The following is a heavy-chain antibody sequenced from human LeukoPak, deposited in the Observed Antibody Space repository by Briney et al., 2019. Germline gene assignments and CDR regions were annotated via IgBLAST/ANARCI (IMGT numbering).Heavy chain of an antibody. CDR3: ARDSPYAISWWSVSFDY. V-gene: IGHV3-66*01. CDR2: IYSGGST. D-gene: IGHD2-8*01. Sequence: GGSLRLSCAASGFTVSSSYMSWVRQAPGKGLERVSVIYSGGSTYYADSVKGRFTISRDNSKNMLYLQMNSLRAEDTAVYYCARDSPYAISWWSVSFDYWGQGTLVTVSS. J-gene: IGHJ4*02. CDR1: GFTVSSSY.